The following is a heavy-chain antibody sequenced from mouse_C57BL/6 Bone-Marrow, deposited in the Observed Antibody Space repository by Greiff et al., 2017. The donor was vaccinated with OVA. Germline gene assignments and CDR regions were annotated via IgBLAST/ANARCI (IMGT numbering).Heavy chain of an antibody. Sequence: EVNVVESGAELVKPGASVKLSCTASGFNINDYYMHWVKQRTEQGLAWIGRIDPEDGETKYAPKFQGKATITADTSSNTAYLQLSSLTSEDTAVYYCARSGYSYWYFDVWGTGTTVTVSS. CDR3: ARSGYSYWYFDV. CDR1: GFNINDYY. J-gene: IGHJ1*03. D-gene: IGHD2-12*01. CDR2: IDPEDGET. V-gene: IGHV14-2*01.